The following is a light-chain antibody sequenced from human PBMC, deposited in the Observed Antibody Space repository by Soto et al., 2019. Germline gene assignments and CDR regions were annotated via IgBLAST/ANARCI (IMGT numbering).Light chain of an antibody. CDR2: DIS. J-gene: IGKJ1*01. Sequence: EVVLTQSPGTLSLFPGERATLSCRASQSVTNSYLAWFQQKPGQAPRPLIYDISNRATGIPDRFSGSGSGTDFTLTISRLEPEDFAVYYCHQYGRSWTFGQGTKVEIK. CDR1: QSVTNSY. V-gene: IGKV3-20*01. CDR3: HQYGRSWT.